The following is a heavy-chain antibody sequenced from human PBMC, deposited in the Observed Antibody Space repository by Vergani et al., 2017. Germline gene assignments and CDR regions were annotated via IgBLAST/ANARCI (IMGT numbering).Heavy chain of an antibody. CDR2: ISGRYPST. CDR1: GFTFSACP. Sequence: EVQLLQSGGGVIQPGGSVRLSCAASGFTFSACPMTGVRQAPGKGLEWVSAISGRYPSTYYADSVKGRFTISRDNSKNMLYLQMNSLRAEDTAVYYCTNGGSYDYYYYYGMDGWGQGTTVTVSS. D-gene: IGHD1-26*01. CDR3: TNGGSYDYYYYYGMDG. V-gene: IGHV3-23*01. J-gene: IGHJ6*02.